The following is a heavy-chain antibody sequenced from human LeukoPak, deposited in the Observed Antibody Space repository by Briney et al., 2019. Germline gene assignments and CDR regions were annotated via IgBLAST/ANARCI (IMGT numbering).Heavy chain of an antibody. CDR1: GFTFSSYW. Sequence: GGSLRLSCAASGFTFSSYWMSWVRQAPGKGLEWVANIKEDGRQKYYVGSVKGRFTISRDNAKNSLYLQMNSLRAEDTALYYCARDRWGYSYGGDWGQGTLVTVSS. CDR2: IKEDGRQK. D-gene: IGHD5-18*01. CDR3: ARDRWGYSYGGD. J-gene: IGHJ4*02. V-gene: IGHV3-7*01.